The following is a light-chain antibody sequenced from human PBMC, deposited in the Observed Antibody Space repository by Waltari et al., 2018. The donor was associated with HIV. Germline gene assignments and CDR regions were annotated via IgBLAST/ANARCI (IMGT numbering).Light chain of an antibody. V-gene: IGLV1-44*01. CDR3: AAWDDSLNGHWV. CDR1: SSNIGSNF. Sequence: QSVLTQPPSASGTPGQRVTISCSGGSSNIGSNFVIWYQQLPGTAPKLLMYRNNQPPSGVPDRFSGSKSGTSASLAISGLQSEDEADYYCAAWDDSLNGHWVFGGGTKVTVL. CDR2: RNN. J-gene: IGLJ3*02.